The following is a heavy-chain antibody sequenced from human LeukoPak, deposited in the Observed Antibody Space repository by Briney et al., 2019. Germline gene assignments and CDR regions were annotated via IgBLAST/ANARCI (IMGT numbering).Heavy chain of an antibody. CDR3: TRDRGWQQFDY. J-gene: IGHJ4*02. D-gene: IGHD5-24*01. V-gene: IGHV3-48*02. CDR1: GFTFSSYG. Sequence: PGGSLRLSCAASGFTFSSYGMSWVRQAPGKGLEWLSYITSSDSTTHYADSVKGRFTISRDNAKNSLYLQMNSLRDDDTAVYYCTRDRGWQQFDYWGQGTLVTVSS. CDR2: ITSSDSTT.